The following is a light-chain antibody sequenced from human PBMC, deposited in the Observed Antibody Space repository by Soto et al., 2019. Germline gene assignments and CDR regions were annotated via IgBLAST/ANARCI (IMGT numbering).Light chain of an antibody. CDR1: QSVSSY. J-gene: IGKJ1*01. CDR2: DAS. Sequence: TLSLSPGERATLSCRASQSVSSYLAWYQQKPGQAPRLLIYDASNRATGIPARFSGSGSGTDFTLTISSLEPEDFAVYYCQQRSNWPPWTFGQGTKVDIK. CDR3: QQRSNWPPWT. V-gene: IGKV3-11*01.